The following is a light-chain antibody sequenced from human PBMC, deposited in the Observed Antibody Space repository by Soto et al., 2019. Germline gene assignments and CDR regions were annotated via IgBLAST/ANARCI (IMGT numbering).Light chain of an antibody. J-gene: IGKJ1*01. V-gene: IGKV1-5*01. CDR3: QQYETFSWT. Sequence: DIQMTQSPSTLSASVGDTVTVPCRASQSVSGWLAWYQQKPGEAPKFLIYDASALPRGFPSRFSGSGSGTKFTLTIASLQPDDFATYYCQQYETFSWTFGPGTKV. CDR1: QSVSGW. CDR2: DAS.